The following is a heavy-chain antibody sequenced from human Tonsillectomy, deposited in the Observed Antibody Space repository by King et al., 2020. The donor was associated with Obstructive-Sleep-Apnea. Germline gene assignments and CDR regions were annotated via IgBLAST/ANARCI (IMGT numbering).Heavy chain of an antibody. Sequence: VPLQELGPGLVKPSETLSLTCTVSGGSISSHYWSWLRQPPGKALEWIGYIYYTGSTNYNPSLKSRVTISVDTSKNQFSLKLISVTAADTAVYYCARGVYDSSGYYLDYWGQGTLVTVSS. D-gene: IGHD3-22*01. CDR1: GGSISSHY. J-gene: IGHJ4*02. V-gene: IGHV4-59*11. CDR2: IYYTGST. CDR3: ARGVYDSSGYYLDY.